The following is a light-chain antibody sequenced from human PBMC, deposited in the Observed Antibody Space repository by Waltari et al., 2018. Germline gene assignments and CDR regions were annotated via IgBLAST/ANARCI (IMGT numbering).Light chain of an antibody. J-gene: IGLJ1*01. CDR1: SRDVGAYNY. V-gene: IGLV2-8*01. CDR2: EVT. Sequence: QSALTQPPSASGSPGQSVPISCTGTSRDVGAYNYVSWYQQYPDKAPKLMIYEVTKRPSGVPDRFSGSKSGNTASLTVSGLQAEDEADYYCISYAGNNKYVLGAGTKVTVL. CDR3: ISYAGNNKYV.